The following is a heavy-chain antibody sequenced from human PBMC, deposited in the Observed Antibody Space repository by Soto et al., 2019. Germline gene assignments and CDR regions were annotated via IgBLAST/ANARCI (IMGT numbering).Heavy chain of an antibody. Sequence: QVQLVQSGAEVRKPGSSVKVSCKASGGTFSRHAISWVRQAPGQGLEWVGGIIPIFGTANHAQKFQGRVTYIANESTSTVYMELSSLRSENTAMYYCARGWGYDSNDYYYAYWGQGTLVIVS. CDR2: IIPIFGTA. CDR3: ARGWGYDSNDYYYAY. V-gene: IGHV1-69*01. D-gene: IGHD3-22*01. J-gene: IGHJ4*02. CDR1: GGTFSRHA.